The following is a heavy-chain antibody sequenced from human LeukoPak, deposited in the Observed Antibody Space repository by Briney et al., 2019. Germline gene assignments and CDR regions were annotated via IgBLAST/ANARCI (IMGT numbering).Heavy chain of an antibody. CDR3: ARGGPVRPDY. Sequence: GGSLRLSCAASGFSFSSYGMNWVRQAPGRGLEWVSYISNSGTTIYYADSVKGRFTISRDNAKNSLYLQMNTLRAEDTAVYYCARGGPVRPDYWGQGTLVTVSS. D-gene: IGHD6-6*01. CDR2: ISNSGTTI. V-gene: IGHV3-48*01. J-gene: IGHJ4*02. CDR1: GFSFSSYG.